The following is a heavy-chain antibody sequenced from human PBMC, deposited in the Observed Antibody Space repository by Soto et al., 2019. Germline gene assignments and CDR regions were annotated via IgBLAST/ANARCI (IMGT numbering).Heavy chain of an antibody. CDR2: ISSGSDTI. CDR3: ERDKADRSCISKSCFSPLDY. V-gene: IGHV3-48*02. Sequence: GGSLRLSCAASGFTFSSYSMNWVRQAPGKGMEWVSYISSGSDTIHYADSVKGRFTSSRDNAKSSLFLQMNSLSEDDTAVYYCERDKADRSCISKSCFSPLDYWGQGTMVTVSS. CDR1: GFTFSSYS. J-gene: IGHJ4*02. D-gene: IGHD2-2*01.